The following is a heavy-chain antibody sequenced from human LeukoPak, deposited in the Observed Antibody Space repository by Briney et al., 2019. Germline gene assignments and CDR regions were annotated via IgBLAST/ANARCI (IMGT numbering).Heavy chain of an antibody. CDR3: TTHPVLRFLEWLSPSNYYYYMDV. Sequence: PGGSLRLSCAASGFTVSSNYMGWVRQAPGKGLEWVGRIKSKTDGGTTDYAAPVKGRFTISRDDSKNTLYLQMNSLKTEDTAVYYCTTHPVLRFLEWLSPSNYYYYMDVWGKGTTVTVSS. J-gene: IGHJ6*03. CDR2: IKSKTDGGTT. V-gene: IGHV3-15*01. CDR1: GFTVSSNY. D-gene: IGHD3-3*01.